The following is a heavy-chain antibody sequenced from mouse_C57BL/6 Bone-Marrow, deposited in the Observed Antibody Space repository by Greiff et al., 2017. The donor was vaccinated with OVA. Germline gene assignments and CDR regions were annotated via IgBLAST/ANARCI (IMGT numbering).Heavy chain of an antibody. D-gene: IGHD2-5*01. J-gene: IGHJ4*01. CDR2: IDPETGGT. CDR3: TRGYSNYYAMDY. V-gene: IGHV1-15*01. CDR1: GYTFTDYE. Sequence: QVQLQQSGAELVRPGASVTLSCKASGYTFTDYEMHWVKQTPVHGLEWIGAIDPETGGTAYNQKFKGKAILTADKSSSTACMELRSLTSEDSAVYYCTRGYSNYYAMDYWGQGTSVTVSS.